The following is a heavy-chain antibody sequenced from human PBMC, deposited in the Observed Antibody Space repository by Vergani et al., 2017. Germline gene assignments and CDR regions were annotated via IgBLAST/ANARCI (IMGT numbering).Heavy chain of an antibody. Sequence: EVQLLESGGDLVQPGGSLRLSCAASGFTFTSYSMNWVRQAPGKGLEWVSSISSSNNYISYADSVKGRITISRDNAKNSLYLQMNSLRAEDTAVFSCARETMTVDGYSLDIWGQGTMVTVSS. D-gene: IGHD5-24*01. J-gene: IGHJ3*02. CDR2: ISSSNNYI. CDR3: ARETMTVDGYSLDI. CDR1: GFTFTSYS. V-gene: IGHV3-21*01.